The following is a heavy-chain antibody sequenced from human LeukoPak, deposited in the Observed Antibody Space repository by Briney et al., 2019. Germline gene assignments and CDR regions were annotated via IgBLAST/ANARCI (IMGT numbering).Heavy chain of an antibody. Sequence: ASVKVSCKASGYTFTSYPISWVRQAPGQGLEWMGWISVYNSNTKYAQKLQGRVTMTTDRSTSTAYMELRSLRSDDTAVYYCARGYDYGDYVGDFDYWGRGTLVTVSS. CDR3: ARGYDYGDYVGDFDY. J-gene: IGHJ4*02. CDR2: ISVYNSNT. CDR1: GYTFTSYP. D-gene: IGHD4-17*01. V-gene: IGHV1-18*01.